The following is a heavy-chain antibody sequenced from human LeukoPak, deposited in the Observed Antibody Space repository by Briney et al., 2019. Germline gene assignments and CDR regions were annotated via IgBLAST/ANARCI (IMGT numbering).Heavy chain of an antibody. Sequence: SETLSLTCTVSGGSISSYYWSWIRQPPGKGLEWIGYIYYSGSTNYNPSLKSRVTVSVDTSKNQFSLKLSSVTAADTAVYYCAGSYYYDSSGYYPDAFDIWGQGTMVTVSS. D-gene: IGHD3-22*01. J-gene: IGHJ3*02. CDR1: GGSISSYY. V-gene: IGHV4-59*08. CDR2: IYYSGST. CDR3: AGSYYYDSSGYYPDAFDI.